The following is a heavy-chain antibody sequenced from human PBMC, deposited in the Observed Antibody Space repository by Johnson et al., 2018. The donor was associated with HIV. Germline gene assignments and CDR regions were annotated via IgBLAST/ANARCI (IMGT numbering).Heavy chain of an antibody. CDR2: ISSSSSTI. CDR1: GFTFSSYS. CDR3: ARKVYYYDSSGYSSDAFDI. V-gene: IGHV3-48*01. Sequence: VQLVESGGGLVQPGGSLRLSCAASGFTFSSYSMNWVRQAPGKGLEWVSYISSSSSTIYYADSVKGRFTISRDNAKNSLYLQMNSLRAEDTALYYCARKVYYYDSSGYSSDAFDIWGQGTMVTVSS. D-gene: IGHD3-22*01. J-gene: IGHJ3*02.